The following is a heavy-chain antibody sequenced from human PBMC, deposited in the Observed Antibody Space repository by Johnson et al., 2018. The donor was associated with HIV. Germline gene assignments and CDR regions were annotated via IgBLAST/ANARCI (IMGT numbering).Heavy chain of an antibody. CDR1: GFTVSSNY. CDR3: AREGGGAAAAGTSDAFDI. J-gene: IGHJ3*02. CDR2: IYSGGST. D-gene: IGHD6-13*01. V-gene: IGHV3-66*01. Sequence: VQLVESGGGLVQPGGSLRLSCAASGFTVSSNYMSWVRQAPGKGLEWVSVIYSGGSTYYADSVNGRFTISRDNSKNTLYLQMNSLRAEDTAVYYCAREGGGAAAAGTSDAFDIWGQGTMVTVSS.